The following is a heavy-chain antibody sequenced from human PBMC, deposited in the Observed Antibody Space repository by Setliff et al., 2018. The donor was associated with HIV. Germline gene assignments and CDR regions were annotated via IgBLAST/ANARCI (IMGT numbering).Heavy chain of an antibody. CDR3: ARGGLSAFDI. CDR1: GGSISAYY. V-gene: IGHV4-59*01. Sequence: SETLSLTCRVSGGSISAYYWSWIRQPPGKGLEWIGYMYYSGSTNYNSSLKSRVTISVHTSKTKFSLKLSSVTAEDTAIYFCARGGLSAFDIWGQGTRVTVSS. J-gene: IGHJ3*02. D-gene: IGHD6-19*01. CDR2: MYYSGST.